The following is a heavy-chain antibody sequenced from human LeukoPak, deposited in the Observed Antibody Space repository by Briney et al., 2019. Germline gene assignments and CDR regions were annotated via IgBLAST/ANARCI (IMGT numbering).Heavy chain of an antibody. J-gene: IGHJ4*02. D-gene: IGHD1-26*01. CDR1: GYTFTDYY. Sequence: GASVKVSCKASGYTFTDYYTHWVRQVPGQGLEWMGIFRPSDTTTVYPLHLQGRVTLTRDTSTSTVYMELSSLTSADTAVYFCARESGGRTGGKTFAYWGQGTLVTVSS. V-gene: IGHV1-46*01. CDR3: ARESGGRTGGKTFAY. CDR2: FRPSDTTT.